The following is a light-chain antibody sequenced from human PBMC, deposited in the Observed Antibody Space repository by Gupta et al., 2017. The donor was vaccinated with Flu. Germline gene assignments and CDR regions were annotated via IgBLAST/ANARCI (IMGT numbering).Light chain of an antibody. CDR2: EVS. CDR1: SSDVGGYDS. V-gene: IGLV2-14*01. Sequence: QSALTQPASVSGSPGQSITISCTGSSSDVGGYDSVSWYQQRPGNAPKVMIFEVSNRPSGVSNRFSGSKSGNTASLTISGLQPEDEADYYCTSYTSLSTLVFGGGTKLTVL. J-gene: IGLJ2*01. CDR3: TSYTSLSTLV.